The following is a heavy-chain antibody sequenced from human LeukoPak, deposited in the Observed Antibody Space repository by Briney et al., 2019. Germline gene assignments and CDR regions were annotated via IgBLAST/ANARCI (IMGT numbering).Heavy chain of an antibody. CDR1: GGPISSSNW. Sequence: PSETLSLTCAVSGGPISSSNWWSWVRQPPGKGLEWIGETYHSGSTNYNPSLKSRVTISVDTSKNQFSLKLSSVTAADTAVYYCARGLAAAGTFVWFDXXXXGTLVTVSS. D-gene: IGHD6-13*01. J-gene: IGHJ5*02. V-gene: IGHV4-4*02. CDR2: TYHSGST. CDR3: ARGLAAAGTFVWFDX.